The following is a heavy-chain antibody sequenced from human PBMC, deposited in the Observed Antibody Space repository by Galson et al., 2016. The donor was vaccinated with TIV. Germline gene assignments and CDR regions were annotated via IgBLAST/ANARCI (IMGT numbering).Heavy chain of an antibody. V-gene: IGHV3-30*18. CDR3: AKEENSGYYPNDAFDF. D-gene: IGHD3-3*01. Sequence: SLRLSCAASGSTFSSYDMHWVRQAPGKGLEWVAVIAYDGSYKHYAGSVKGRFIVSRDNSKTTLDLQMNSLGAEDTALYYCAKEENSGYYPNDAFDFWGQGTMVTVS. CDR2: IAYDGSYK. CDR1: GSTFSSYD. J-gene: IGHJ3*01.